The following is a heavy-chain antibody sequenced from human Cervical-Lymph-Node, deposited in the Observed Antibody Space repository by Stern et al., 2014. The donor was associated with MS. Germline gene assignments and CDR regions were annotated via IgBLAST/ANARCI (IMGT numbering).Heavy chain of an antibody. J-gene: IGHJ6*02. CDR3: ATPFSHSFRYGMHV. V-gene: IGHV1-3*01. Sequence: QMQLVQSGAEVKKLGASVNVSCKASGYTFNTYAIHWVRQAPGQGLEWMGYINAGNGNTKYSQKFQGRVTITRDTSASTGYIELSSLRSEDSAVYYCATPFSHSFRYGMHVWGQGTTVTV. CDR1: GYTFNTYA. D-gene: IGHD2/OR15-2a*01. CDR2: INAGNGNT.